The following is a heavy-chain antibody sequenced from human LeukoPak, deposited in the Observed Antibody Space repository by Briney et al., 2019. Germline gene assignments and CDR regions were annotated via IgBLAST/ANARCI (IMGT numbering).Heavy chain of an antibody. CDR1: GFTFSSYA. CDR3: ARDWEAVAPPMYYFDY. Sequence: GGSLRLSCAASGFTFSSYAMSGVRQAPGKGLEWVSAISGSGGSTYYADSVKGRFTISRDNSKNTLYLQMNSLRAEDTAVYYCARDWEAVAPPMYYFDYWGQGTLVTVSS. CDR2: ISGSGGST. J-gene: IGHJ4*02. V-gene: IGHV3-23*01. D-gene: IGHD6-19*01.